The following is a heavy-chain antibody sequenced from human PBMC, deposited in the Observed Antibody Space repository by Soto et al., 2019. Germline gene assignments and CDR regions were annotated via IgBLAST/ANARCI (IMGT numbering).Heavy chain of an antibody. Sequence: GESLKISCKGSGYTFTNYWAAWVGQMPGKGLEWAGTIWPGDSDTRYSPSVQGQVTISADESTNTASPQWSSLKSSDTAKYFCARHRLSSGWSFCDFWGQVTEVTSPQ. CDR1: GYTFTNYW. V-gene: IGHV5-51*01. J-gene: IGHJ4*02. D-gene: IGHD6-13*01. CDR3: ARHRLSSGWSFCDF. CDR2: IWPGDSDT.